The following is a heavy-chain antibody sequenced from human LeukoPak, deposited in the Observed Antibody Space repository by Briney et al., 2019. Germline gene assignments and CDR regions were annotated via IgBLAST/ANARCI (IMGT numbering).Heavy chain of an antibody. J-gene: IGHJ1*01. CDR2: IKTDGSEK. Sequence: GGSLRLPCEGSGFTFSNYWMGWVRQAPGKGLQWVANIKTDGSEKYYVDSVKGRFTISRDNAKNSLYLQMNSLRAEDTAVYYCATYSSLNRREFQYWGQGTLLTVSS. D-gene: IGHD3-22*01. V-gene: IGHV3-7*01. CDR3: ATYSSLNRREFQY. CDR1: GFTFSNYW.